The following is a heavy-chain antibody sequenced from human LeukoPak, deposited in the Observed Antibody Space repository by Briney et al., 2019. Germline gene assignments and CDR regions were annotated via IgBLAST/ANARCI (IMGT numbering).Heavy chain of an antibody. CDR1: GSGFSDQY. D-gene: IGHD5-12*01. CDR2: IANTANHYMT. V-gene: IGHV3-72*01. Sequence: GVSLRLSCVASGSGFSDQYMDWVRQAPGKGLEWVRRIANTANHYMTEYAASMTGSFTISRDDSKNSLYLQMNSLKTEDTAVYSCTRGYSGVSRYAFDIWGQGTMVTVSS. J-gene: IGHJ3*02. CDR3: TRGYSGVSRYAFDI.